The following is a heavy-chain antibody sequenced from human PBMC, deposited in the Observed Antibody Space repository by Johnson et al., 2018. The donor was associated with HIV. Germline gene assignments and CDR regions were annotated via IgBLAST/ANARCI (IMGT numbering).Heavy chain of an antibody. D-gene: IGHD2-21*02. CDR3: ARDPAYCGGDCCGAFDI. CDR2: IPYDGYNK. Sequence: VQLVESGGGVVQPGRSLRLSCAASGFTFSSYAMHWVRQAPGKGLEWVAVIPYDGYNKYYADSVRGRFTISRDNSKNTLSLQMSSLRAEDTAVYYCARDPAYCGGDCCGAFDIWGQGTTVTVSS. CDR1: GFTFSSYA. V-gene: IGHV3-30-3*01. J-gene: IGHJ3*02.